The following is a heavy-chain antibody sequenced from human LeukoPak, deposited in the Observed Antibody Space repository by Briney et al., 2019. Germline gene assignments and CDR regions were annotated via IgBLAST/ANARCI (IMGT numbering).Heavy chain of an antibody. J-gene: IGHJ4*02. CDR2: IYYSGTT. V-gene: IGHV4-59*01. CDR1: GGSISPYY. D-gene: IGHD2-15*01. CDR3: ARDRASAGGFDY. Sequence: SETLSLTCSVSGGSISPYYWSWIRQPPGKGLEWIGYIYYSGTTNYNPSLQSRVTISVATSKNRFSLKLSSVTAADTALYYCARDRASAGGFDYWGQGTLVTVSS.